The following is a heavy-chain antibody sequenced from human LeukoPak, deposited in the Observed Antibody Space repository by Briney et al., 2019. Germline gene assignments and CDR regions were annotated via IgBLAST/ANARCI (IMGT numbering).Heavy chain of an antibody. J-gene: IGHJ6*03. D-gene: IGHD1-1*01. CDR2: IYYSGST. Sequence: PSETLSLTCTVSGGSIRSSNYYWGWIRQPPGKGLQWIGSIYYSGSTYYNPSLKSRVTISVDTSKNQFSLKLSSVTAADTAVYYCARGTTSYYYYYYMDVWGKGTTVTISS. V-gene: IGHV4-39*07. CDR3: ARGTTSYYYYYYMDV. CDR1: GGSIRSSNYY.